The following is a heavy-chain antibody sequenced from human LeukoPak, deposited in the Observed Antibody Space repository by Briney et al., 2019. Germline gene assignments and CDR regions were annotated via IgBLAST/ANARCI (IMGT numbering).Heavy chain of an antibody. Sequence: PGGSLRLSCAASGFTFYSYAMTWVRQDPGKGLEWVSAISGSGGSTYYADSVKGRFTISRDNSKNTLYLQMSSLRAEDTALYYCAKYNSDWYDDYWGQGTLVTVSS. V-gene: IGHV3-23*01. CDR3: AKYNSDWYDDY. D-gene: IGHD6-19*01. J-gene: IGHJ4*02. CDR1: GFTFYSYA. CDR2: ISGSGGST.